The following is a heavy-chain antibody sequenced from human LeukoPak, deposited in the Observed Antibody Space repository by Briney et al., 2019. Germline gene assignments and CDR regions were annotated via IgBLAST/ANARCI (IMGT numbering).Heavy chain of an antibody. Sequence: PGGSLRLSCAASGFTFSSYAMTWVRQGPGKGLEWVSVISGDGDLTYYTNSVKGRFTISRDNSKNTLYLQMNSLRADDTALYYCAKATTRGGTSNYYYYGMDVWGHGTTVTVSS. V-gene: IGHV3-23*01. CDR2: ISGDGDLT. CDR1: GFTFSSYA. D-gene: IGHD1-1*01. CDR3: AKATTRGGTSNYYYYGMDV. J-gene: IGHJ6*02.